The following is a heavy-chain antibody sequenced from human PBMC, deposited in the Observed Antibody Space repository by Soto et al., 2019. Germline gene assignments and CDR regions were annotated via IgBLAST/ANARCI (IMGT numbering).Heavy chain of an antibody. CDR1: GFTFSDYV. D-gene: IGHD6-19*01. CDR3: ARQNSGWSYYFDF. J-gene: IGHJ4*02. Sequence: QVQLVESGGGVVQPGRSLRLSCAASGFTFSDYVMHWVRQAPGKGLEWVAVISSDGSTKYHTDSMKGRFTISRDNSKDTLYLQMNNLRAGDTAVYYCARQNSGWSYYFDFWGQGTLVTVSS. CDR2: ISSDGSTK. V-gene: IGHV3-30-3*01.